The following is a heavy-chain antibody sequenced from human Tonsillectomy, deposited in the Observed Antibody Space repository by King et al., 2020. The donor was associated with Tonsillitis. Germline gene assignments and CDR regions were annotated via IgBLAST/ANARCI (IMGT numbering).Heavy chain of an antibody. CDR2: IYYSGST. CDR1: GGSISSYY. V-gene: IGHV4-59*01. Sequence: QLQESGPGLVKPSETLSLTCTVSGGSISSYYWSWIRQPPGKGLEWIGYIYYSGSTNHNPSLKSRVTISVDTSKNQFSLKLSSVTAADTAVYYCARIPGGYYVYFDYWGQGTLVTVSS. D-gene: IGHD3-3*01. CDR3: ARIPGGYYVYFDY. J-gene: IGHJ4*02.